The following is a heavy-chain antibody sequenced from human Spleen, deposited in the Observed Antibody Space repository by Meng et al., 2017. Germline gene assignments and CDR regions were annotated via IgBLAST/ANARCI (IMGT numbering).Heavy chain of an antibody. Sequence: ASVRVSCKASGYTFTSYGISWVRQAPGQGLEWMGWISAYNGNTNYAQKLQGRVTITADKSTSTAYMELSSLRSEDTAVYYCAREYYGSGSYYMGFDYWGQGTLVTVSS. J-gene: IGHJ4*02. D-gene: IGHD3-10*01. CDR2: ISAYNGNT. CDR3: AREYYGSGSYYMGFDY. CDR1: GYTFTSYG. V-gene: IGHV1-18*01.